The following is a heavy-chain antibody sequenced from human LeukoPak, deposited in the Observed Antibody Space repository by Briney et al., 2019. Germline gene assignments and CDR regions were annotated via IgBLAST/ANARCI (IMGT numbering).Heavy chain of an antibody. CDR2: IFQDGNDK. V-gene: IGHV3-7*01. D-gene: IGHD5-18*01. CDR1: GFTFRTYC. Sequence: LPGGSLRLSCAASGFTFRTYCMSWVRQAPGKGLEWVANIFQDGNDKYYVDSVKGRFTISRDNAKNSLYLQLNSLRAEDTAVYYCAKDKWPYSYGYIFDYWGQGTLVTVSS. CDR3: AKDKWPYSYGYIFDY. J-gene: IGHJ4*02.